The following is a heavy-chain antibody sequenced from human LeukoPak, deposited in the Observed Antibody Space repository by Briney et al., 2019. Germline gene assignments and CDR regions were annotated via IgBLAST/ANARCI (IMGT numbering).Heavy chain of an antibody. Sequence: SETLPLTCAVYGGSFSGYYWSWIRQPPGKGLEWIGEINHSGSTNYNPSLKSRVTISVDTSKNQFSLKLSSVTAADTAVYYCARAAGYSSGWYPKLDYWGQGTLVTVSS. J-gene: IGHJ4*02. V-gene: IGHV4-34*01. CDR1: GGSFSGYY. D-gene: IGHD6-19*01. CDR3: ARAAGYSSGWYPKLDY. CDR2: INHSGST.